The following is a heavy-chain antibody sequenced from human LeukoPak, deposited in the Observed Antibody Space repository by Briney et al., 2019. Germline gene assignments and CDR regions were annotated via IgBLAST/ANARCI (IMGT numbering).Heavy chain of an antibody. Sequence: PSETLSLTCTVSGGSISSNSYYWGWIRQPPGKGLEWIGSIYYSGSTYYNPSLKSRLTISVDTSKNQFSLKLSSVTAADTAVYYCARGPRSSSWYLVWGQGTLVTVSS. J-gene: IGHJ4*02. CDR2: IYYSGST. D-gene: IGHD6-13*01. V-gene: IGHV4-39*01. CDR3: ARGPRSSSWYLV. CDR1: GGSISSNSYY.